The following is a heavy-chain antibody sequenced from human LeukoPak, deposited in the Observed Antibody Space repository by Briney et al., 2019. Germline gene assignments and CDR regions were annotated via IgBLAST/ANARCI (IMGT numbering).Heavy chain of an antibody. CDR3: ARDYSYGSGYLY. Sequence: PGGSLRLSCAASGFTFSSFTMNWVRQAPGKGLEWVSSITTSTSYIYYADSVKGRFTISRDNAKNSLYLQMNSLGAEDTAVYYCARDYSYGSGYLYWGQGTLVTVSS. CDR1: GFTFSSFT. CDR2: ITTSTSYI. J-gene: IGHJ4*02. V-gene: IGHV3-21*01. D-gene: IGHD3-3*01.